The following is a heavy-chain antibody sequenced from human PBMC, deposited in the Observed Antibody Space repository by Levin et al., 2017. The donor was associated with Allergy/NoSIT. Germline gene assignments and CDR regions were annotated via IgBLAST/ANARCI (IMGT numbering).Heavy chain of an antibody. D-gene: IGHD3-9*01. J-gene: IGHJ4*02. CDR2: IYYSGST. CDR1: GGSISSGDYY. V-gene: IGHV4-30-4*01. CDR3: ARGRYDILTGYYIDY. Sequence: SQTLSLPCTVSGGSISSGDYYWSWIRQPPGKGLEWIGYIYYSGSTYYNPSLKSRVTISVDTSKNQFSLKLSSVTAADTAVYYCARGRYDILTGYYIDYWGQGTLVTVSS.